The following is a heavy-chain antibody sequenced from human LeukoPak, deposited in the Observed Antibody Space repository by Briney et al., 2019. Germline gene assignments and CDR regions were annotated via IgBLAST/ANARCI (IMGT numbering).Heavy chain of an antibody. CDR1: GGAFSGYF. CDR2: MIHTGRT. D-gene: IGHD3/OR15-3a*01. V-gene: IGHV4-34*01. Sequence: KPSETLSLTCAVYGGAFSGYFWSWIRQPPGKGLEWIGEMIHTGRTNYNPSLKSRVTLSVDTSKNQLSLNLNSVTAADTAVYYCARGVDGHFAYWGQGTLVTVSS. CDR3: ARGVDGHFAY. J-gene: IGHJ4*02.